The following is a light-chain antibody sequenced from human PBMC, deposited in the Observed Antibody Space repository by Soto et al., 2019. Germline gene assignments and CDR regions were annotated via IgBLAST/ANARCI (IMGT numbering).Light chain of an antibody. V-gene: IGKV4-1*01. J-gene: IGKJ1*01. CDR1: QSVLYSSNNKNY. Sequence: DIVMTQSPDSLAVSLGERATINCKSSQSVLYSSNNKNYLAWYQQKPGQPPKLLIYWASTRESGVPDRFSGRESGTPFTLTINSLHAEDLPVYYSLQHYRTPQTFGQGTKVEIQ. CDR3: LQHYRTPQT. CDR2: WAS.